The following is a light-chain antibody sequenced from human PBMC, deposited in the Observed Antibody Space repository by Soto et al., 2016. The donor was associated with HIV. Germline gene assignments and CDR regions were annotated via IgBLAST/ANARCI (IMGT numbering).Light chain of an antibody. J-gene: IGKJ4*01. Sequence: DIQLTQSPSFLSASVGDRVTITCRASQGISSYLAWYQQKPGKVPRLLISAAMNLESGVPSRFRGSGSGTEFTLTITSLQPEDIATYYCQKYNGVITFGGGTKGGD. CDR3: QKYNGVIT. CDR1: QGISSY. V-gene: IGKV1-27*01. CDR2: AAM.